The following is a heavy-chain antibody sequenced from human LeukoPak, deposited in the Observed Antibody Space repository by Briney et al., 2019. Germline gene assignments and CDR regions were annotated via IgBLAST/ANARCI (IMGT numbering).Heavy chain of an antibody. CDR3: VRDLGDWLSDY. V-gene: IGHV4-59*12. CDR2: HYYSGST. D-gene: IGHD2-21*02. CDR1: SGPFYSYY. Sequence: PSETLSLTCTVSSGPFYSYYWSWIRQAPGKGLEWIGYHYYSGSTYYNPSLNSRLTISVDTSKNQFSLKLSSVTAADTAVYYCVRDLGDWLSDYWGQGTLVTVSS. J-gene: IGHJ4*02.